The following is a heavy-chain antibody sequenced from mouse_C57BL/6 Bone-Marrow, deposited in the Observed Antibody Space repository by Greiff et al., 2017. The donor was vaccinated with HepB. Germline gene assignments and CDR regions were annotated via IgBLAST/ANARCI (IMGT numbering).Heavy chain of an antibody. Sequence: VHLVESGAELVRPGASVTLSCKASGYTFTDYEMHWVKQTPVHGLEWIGAIDPETGGTAYNQKFKGKAILTADKSSSTAYMELRSLTSEDSAVYYCTSDESGSNYSYGFDYWGQGTTLTVSS. CDR1: GYTFTDYE. D-gene: IGHD2-5*01. J-gene: IGHJ2*01. V-gene: IGHV1-15*01. CDR3: TSDESGSNYSYGFDY. CDR2: IDPETGGT.